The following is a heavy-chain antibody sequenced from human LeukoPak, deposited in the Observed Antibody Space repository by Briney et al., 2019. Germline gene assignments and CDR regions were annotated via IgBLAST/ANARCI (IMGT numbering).Heavy chain of an antibody. J-gene: IGHJ4*02. V-gene: IGHV3-30*03. CDR1: GFTFSSYG. CDR2: ISYDGGNR. D-gene: IGHD3-3*01. CDR3: ARDYFWSGIIDY. Sequence: GGSLRLSCAASGFTFSSYGMHWVRQAPGKGLEWVAVISYDGGNRYYADSVKGRFTISRDNSKNTLYLQMNSLRAEDTAVYYCARDYFWSGIIDYWGQGTLVTVSS.